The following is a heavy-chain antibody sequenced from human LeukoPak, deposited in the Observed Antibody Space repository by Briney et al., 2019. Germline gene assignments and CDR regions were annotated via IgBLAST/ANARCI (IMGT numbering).Heavy chain of an antibody. CDR1: GFTFSNFD. CDR3: AKVRSRLGIGAFDI. D-gene: IGHD7-27*01. J-gene: IGHJ3*02. CDR2: IRYDGSNK. V-gene: IGHV3-30*02. Sequence: PGGSLRLSCAASGFTFSNFDMHWVRQAPGKGLEWVAFIRYDGSNKYYADSVKGRFTISRDNSKNTLYLQMNSLRAEDTAVYYCAKVRSRLGIGAFDIWGQGTMVTVSS.